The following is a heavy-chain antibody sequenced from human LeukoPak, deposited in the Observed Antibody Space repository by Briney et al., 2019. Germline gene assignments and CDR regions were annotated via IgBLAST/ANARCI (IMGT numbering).Heavy chain of an antibody. J-gene: IGHJ5*02. CDR3: ARVKYGSGSYYNYRNNWFDP. Sequence: ASVKVSCKASGGTFSSYAISWVRQAPGQGLEWMGGIIPIFGAVNYAQKFQGRVTITADEFTSTAYMELSSLRSEDTAVYYCARVKYGSGSYYNYRNNWFDPWGQGTLVTVSS. CDR1: GGTFSSYA. V-gene: IGHV1-69*13. CDR2: IIPIFGAV. D-gene: IGHD3-10*01.